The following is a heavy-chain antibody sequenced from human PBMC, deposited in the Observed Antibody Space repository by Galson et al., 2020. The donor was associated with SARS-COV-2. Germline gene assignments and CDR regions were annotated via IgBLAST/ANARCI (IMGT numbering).Heavy chain of an antibody. J-gene: IGHJ4*02. D-gene: IGHD2-15*01. CDR1: GGSFSAYY. CDR2: NNHRGSA. CDR3: ASVLLPQYYFDN. Sequence: SQTLSLTCAVYGGSFSAYYWTWIRQSPGKGLEWIGENNHRGSANYNPSLKSRVTISVDTAERRLSLKLTSMTAADTAIYYCASVLLPQYYFDNWGQGALVTVSS. V-gene: IGHV4-34*01.